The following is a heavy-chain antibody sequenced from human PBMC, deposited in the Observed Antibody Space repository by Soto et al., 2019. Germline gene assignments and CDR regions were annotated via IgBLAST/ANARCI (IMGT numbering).Heavy chain of an antibody. D-gene: IGHD6-13*01. Sequence: QVQLVQSGAEVKKPGASVKVSCKASGYTFTSYAMHWVRQAPGQRLEWMGWINAGNGNTKYSQKFQGRVTITRDTSASTAYMELSSPRSADTAVYYCARDWSIAAAGSDYYYGMDVWGQGTTVTVSS. V-gene: IGHV1-3*01. CDR1: GYTFTSYA. CDR3: ARDWSIAAAGSDYYYGMDV. J-gene: IGHJ6*02. CDR2: INAGNGNT.